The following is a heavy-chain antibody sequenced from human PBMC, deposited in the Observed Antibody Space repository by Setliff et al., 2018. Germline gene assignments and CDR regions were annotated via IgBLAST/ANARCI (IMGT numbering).Heavy chain of an antibody. CDR2: IYAGDSDT. D-gene: IGHD3-10*01. CDR1: GYSFSNFW. J-gene: IGHJ5*02. V-gene: IGHV5-51*01. CDR3: ARQKSTGSGNNWFDP. Sequence: PGESLKISCKGSGYSFSNFWIGWVRQMPGEGLEWMGLIYAGDSDTRYNPSFQGRVTMSADKSINTAYLQWSSLKVSDTAIYYCARQKSTGSGNNWFDPWGQGTLVTVSS.